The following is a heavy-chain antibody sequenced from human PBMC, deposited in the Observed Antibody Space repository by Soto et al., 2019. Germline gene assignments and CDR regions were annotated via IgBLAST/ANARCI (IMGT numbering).Heavy chain of an antibody. Sequence: GGSLRLSCAASGFTFSSYAMSWVRQAPGKGLEWVSAISGSGGSTYYADSVKGRFTISRDNSKNTLYLQMNSLRAEDTAVYYCAKEMHIVATIPYEDAFDIWGQGTMVTVSS. CDR1: GFTFSSYA. CDR2: ISGSGGST. V-gene: IGHV3-23*01. J-gene: IGHJ3*02. CDR3: AKEMHIVATIPYEDAFDI. D-gene: IGHD5-12*01.